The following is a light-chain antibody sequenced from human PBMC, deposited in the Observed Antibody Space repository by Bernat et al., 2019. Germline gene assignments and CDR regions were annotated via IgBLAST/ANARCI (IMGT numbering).Light chain of an antibody. Sequence: SYVLTQPPSVSVAPGKTASISCGGDNIGAKDVHWYQQKPGQAPGLVIYDDSGRPSGIPERFSGSNSGNTATLTISGVEAGDEADYFCQVWDRSSNHYVFGTETMITVL. CDR3: QVWDRSSNHYV. CDR2: DDS. CDR1: NIGAKD. V-gene: IGLV3-21*03. J-gene: IGLJ1*01.